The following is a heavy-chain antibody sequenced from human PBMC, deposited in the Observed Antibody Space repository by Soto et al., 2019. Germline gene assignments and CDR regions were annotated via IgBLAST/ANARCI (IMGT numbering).Heavy chain of an antibody. D-gene: IGHD3-22*01. J-gene: IGHJ6*02. V-gene: IGHV3-23*01. CDR2: ISGSGGST. CDR3: AKEGYYNDSSGHYYYGMDV. CDR1: GFTFSSYA. Sequence: PGGSLRLSCAASGFTFSSYAMSWVRQAPGKGLEWVSAISGSGGSTYYADSVKGRFTISRDNSKNTLYLQMNSLRAEDTAVYYCAKEGYYNDSSGHYYYGMDVWGQGTTVTVSS.